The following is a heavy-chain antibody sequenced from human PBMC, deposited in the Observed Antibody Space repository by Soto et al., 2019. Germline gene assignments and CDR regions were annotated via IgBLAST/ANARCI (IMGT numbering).Heavy chain of an antibody. D-gene: IGHD7-27*01. J-gene: IGHJ4*02. V-gene: IGHV4-30-4*01. CDR1: TVSVSSIYDY. CDR2: IYNGGST. Sequence: QVQLQESGPILVKPSQTLSLTCTVSTVSVSSIYDYWSWIRQSPDKGLEWIGHIYNGGSTYNNPSRTSRVTISVDTSKNQFSRQLRSVTAADTAFYYCASGPSGDKVDYWGQGTLVTV. CDR3: ASGPSGDKVDY.